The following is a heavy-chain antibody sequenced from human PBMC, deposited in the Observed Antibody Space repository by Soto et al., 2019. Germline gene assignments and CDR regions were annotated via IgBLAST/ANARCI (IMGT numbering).Heavy chain of an antibody. CDR1: GGTPSSPGYY. CDR3: ARVTFTPNWFDS. Sequence: TLSLTYTVSGGTPSSPGYYWSWKRLAPGKGLELIGYVYYRGSIYYTPSFESRVSISVDTSKNQFSLRLTSVTAADSAMYFCARVTFTPNWFDSWGQGILVTVSS. J-gene: IGHJ5*01. CDR2: VYYRGSI. D-gene: IGHD3-3*02. V-gene: IGHV4-30-4*01.